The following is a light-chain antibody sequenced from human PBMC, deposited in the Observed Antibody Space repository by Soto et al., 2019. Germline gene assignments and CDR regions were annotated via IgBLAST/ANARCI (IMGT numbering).Light chain of an antibody. CDR3: QQYDNLPPVN. J-gene: IGKJ5*01. CDR2: DAS. Sequence: DIQMTQSPSSLSASVGDRVTITCQASQDISNYLNWYQQKPGKAPKLLIYDASNLETGVPSRFSGRGSGTDFTFTISSLQPEDIATYYCQQYDNLPPVNFGQGTRLEIK. V-gene: IGKV1-33*01. CDR1: QDISNY.